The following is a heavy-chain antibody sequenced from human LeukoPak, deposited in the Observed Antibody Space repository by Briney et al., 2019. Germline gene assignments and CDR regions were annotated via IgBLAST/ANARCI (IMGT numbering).Heavy chain of an antibody. V-gene: IGHV3-15*01. Sequence: GGSLRLSCAASGFAFSNAWMSWVRQAPGKGLEWVGRIKSKTDRGTTDYAAPVKGRFTISRDDSKNTLYLQMNSLKTEDTAVYYCTTGGYGGQFDYWGQGTLVTVSS. CDR3: TTGGYGGQFDY. CDR2: IKSKTDRGTT. D-gene: IGHD5-12*01. J-gene: IGHJ4*02. CDR1: GFAFSNAW.